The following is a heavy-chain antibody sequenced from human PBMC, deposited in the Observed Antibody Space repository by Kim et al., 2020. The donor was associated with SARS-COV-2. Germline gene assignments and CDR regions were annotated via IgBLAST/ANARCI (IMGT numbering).Heavy chain of an antibody. D-gene: IGHD2-15*01. CDR3: ARHVGGGSYQPARYFDL. CDR2: IYYSGST. CDR1: GGSISSSSYY. V-gene: IGHV4-39*01. Sequence: SETLSLTCTVSGGSISSSSYYWGWIRQPPGKGLEWIGSIYYSGSTYYNPSLKSRVTISVDTSKNQFSLKLSSVTAADTAVYYCARHVGGGSYQPARYFDLWGRGTLVTVSS. J-gene: IGHJ2*01.